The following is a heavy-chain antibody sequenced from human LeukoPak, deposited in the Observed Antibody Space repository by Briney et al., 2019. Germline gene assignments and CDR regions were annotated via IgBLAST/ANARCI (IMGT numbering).Heavy chain of an antibody. CDR3: ARDGTAAGLYFDL. V-gene: IGHV3-7*01. D-gene: IGHD6-13*01. CDR2: IRQDGSEK. Sequence: GGSLRLSCEVSGFTFTDYWMNWVRQAPGKGPEWVASIRQDGSEKTYVDSVKGRFTISRDNTKNSLSLQLNGLRAEDTAVYYCARDGTAAGLYFDLWGQGALVTVSS. CDR1: GFTFTDYW. J-gene: IGHJ4*01.